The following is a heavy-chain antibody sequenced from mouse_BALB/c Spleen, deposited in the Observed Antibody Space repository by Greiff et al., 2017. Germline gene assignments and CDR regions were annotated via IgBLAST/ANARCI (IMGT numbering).Heavy chain of an antibody. CDR3: ARVVYDGYPWFAY. J-gene: IGHJ3*01. Sequence: EVNLVESGGGLVKPGGSLKLSCAASGFTFSSYAMSWVRQTPEKRLEWVASISSGGSTYYPDSVKGRFTISRDNARNILYLQMSSLRSEDTAMYYCARVVYDGYPWFAYWGQGTLVTVSA. CDR2: ISSGGST. CDR1: GFTFSSYA. V-gene: IGHV5-6-5*01. D-gene: IGHD2-3*01.